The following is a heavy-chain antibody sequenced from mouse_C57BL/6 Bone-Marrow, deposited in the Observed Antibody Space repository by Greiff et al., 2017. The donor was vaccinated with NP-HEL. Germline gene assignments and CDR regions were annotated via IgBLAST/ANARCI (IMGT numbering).Heavy chain of an antibody. V-gene: IGHV1-7*01. D-gene: IGHD1-1*01. J-gene: IGHJ2*01. CDR3: ARGDYYGSSYDFDY. Sequence: VHLVESGAELAKPGASVKLSCKASGYTFTSYWMHWVKQRPGQGLEWIGYINPSSGYTKYNQKFKDKATLTVDKSSSTAYMQLSSLTSEDSAVYYCARGDYYGSSYDFDYWGQGTTLTVSS. CDR1: GYTFTSYW. CDR2: INPSSGYT.